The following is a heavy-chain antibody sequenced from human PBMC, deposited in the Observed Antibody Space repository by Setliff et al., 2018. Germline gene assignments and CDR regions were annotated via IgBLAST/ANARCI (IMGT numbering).Heavy chain of an antibody. CDR3: ARGLIGYDSSGYWD. CDR1: GYSISSGYY. D-gene: IGHD3-22*01. J-gene: IGHJ4*02. Sequence: PSETLSLTCTVSGYSISSGYYWGWIRQPPGKGLEWIGSIYHGGSTYYNPSLKNRVTISVDTSKNHFSLTLISVTAADTAMYYCARGLIGYDSSGYWDWGQGTLVTVSS. CDR2: IYHGGST. V-gene: IGHV4-38-2*02.